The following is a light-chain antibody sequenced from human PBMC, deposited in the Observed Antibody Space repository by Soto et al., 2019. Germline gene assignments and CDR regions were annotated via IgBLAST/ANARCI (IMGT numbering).Light chain of an antibody. CDR3: QQYKNWPLT. J-gene: IGKJ4*01. CDR2: GAS. CDR1: QSVSSN. V-gene: IGKV3-15*01. Sequence: EIVMTQSPATLSVSPGGRATLSCRASQSVSSNLAWYQQKPGQAPRLLIYGASTRATGFPARFSGSGSGTEFTLTISSLQSEDFAVYYCQQYKNWPLTFGGGTK.